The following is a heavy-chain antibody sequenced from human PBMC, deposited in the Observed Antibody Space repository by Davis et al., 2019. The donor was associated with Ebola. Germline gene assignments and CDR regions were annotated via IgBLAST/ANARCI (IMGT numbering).Heavy chain of an antibody. J-gene: IGHJ4*02. CDR3: AKARFSYGYYFDY. Sequence: GESLKISCAATGFTFRSHTMNWVRQAPGKGLEWVSLISDSADYKFYADSVKGRFTISRDNSKNALFLQMNNLRAEDTALYFCAKARFSYGYYFDYWGQGTLVTVSS. CDR1: GFTFRSHT. CDR2: ISDSADYK. D-gene: IGHD5-18*01. V-gene: IGHV3-21*04.